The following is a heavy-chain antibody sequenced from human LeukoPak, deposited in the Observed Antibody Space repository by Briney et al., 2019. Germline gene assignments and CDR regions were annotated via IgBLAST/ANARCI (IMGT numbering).Heavy chain of an antibody. V-gene: IGHV1-69*06. D-gene: IGHD6-13*01. Sequence: WASVKVSCKASGGTFSSYAISWVRQAPGQGLEWTGGIIPIFGTTNYAQKFQDRVTITADKSTSTAYMELSSLRSEDTAVYYCARVVGLTGYSSSWYSGYYYYMDVWGKGTTVTVSS. CDR1: GGTFSSYA. CDR2: IIPIFGTT. J-gene: IGHJ6*03. CDR3: ARVVGLTGYSSSWYSGYYYYMDV.